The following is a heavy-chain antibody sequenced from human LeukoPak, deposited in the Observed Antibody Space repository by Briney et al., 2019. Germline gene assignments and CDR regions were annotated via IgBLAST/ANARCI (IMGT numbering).Heavy chain of an antibody. Sequence: GASVKVSCKASGYTFTGYYIHWVRQAPAQGLEWMGWINPNSGGTNYAQKFQGRVTMTRDTSISTAYMELSRLRSDDTAVYYCARDHDYGDYFYDYWGQGTLVTVSS. CDR3: ARDHDYGDYFYDY. V-gene: IGHV1-2*02. J-gene: IGHJ4*02. CDR1: GYTFTGYY. CDR2: INPNSGGT. D-gene: IGHD4-17*01.